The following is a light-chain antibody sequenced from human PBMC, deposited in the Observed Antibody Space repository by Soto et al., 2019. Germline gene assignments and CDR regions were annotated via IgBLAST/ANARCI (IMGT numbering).Light chain of an antibody. CDR1: QSVNNN. CDR2: GAS. V-gene: IGKV3-15*01. J-gene: IGKJ1*01. Sequence: EIVMTQSPAILSVSPGDRATLSCRAGQSVNNNLAWYQQKPGQTPRLVIYGASNRATGVPARFSGSGSGTDFTLTISSLQSEDFAVYYCLQYDDWHRTFGQGTKVEI. CDR3: LQYDDWHRT.